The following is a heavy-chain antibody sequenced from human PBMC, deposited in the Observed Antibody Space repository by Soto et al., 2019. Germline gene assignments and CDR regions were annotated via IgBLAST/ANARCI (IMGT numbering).Heavy chain of an antibody. CDR3: ARGGVGAKLVAFDI. Sequence: GASVKVSCKASGGTFSSYAISWVRQAPGQGLEWMGGIIPIFGTANYAQKFQGRVTITADESTSTAYMELSSLRSEDTAVYYCARGGVGAKLVAFDIWGQGTMVTVSS. J-gene: IGHJ3*02. CDR2: IIPIFGTA. V-gene: IGHV1-69*13. CDR1: GGTFSSYA. D-gene: IGHD1-26*01.